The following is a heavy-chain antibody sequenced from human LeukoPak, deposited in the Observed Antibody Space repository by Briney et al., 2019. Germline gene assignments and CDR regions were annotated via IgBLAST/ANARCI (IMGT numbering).Heavy chain of an antibody. J-gene: IGHJ3*02. CDR3: AKGGVRDAFDI. Sequence: GGSLRLSCTASGFLISSYIMSWVRQAPGKGLERVSGISGSGRSTYYADSVKGRFTISRDNSKNTLYLQMNSLRAEDTAVYYCAKGGVRDAFDIWGQGTMVTVSS. V-gene: IGHV3-23*01. CDR1: GFLISSYI. CDR2: ISGSGRST. D-gene: IGHD3-10*01.